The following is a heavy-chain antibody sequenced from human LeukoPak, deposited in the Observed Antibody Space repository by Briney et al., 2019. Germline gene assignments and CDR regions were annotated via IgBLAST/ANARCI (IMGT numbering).Heavy chain of an antibody. CDR1: GDSISGSGHF. V-gene: IGHV4-39*01. CDR2: IHYGGRA. CDR3: ARVNGGDAFDI. J-gene: IGHJ3*02. Sequence: PSETLSLTCTVSGDSISGSGHFGGWIRQPPGKGLEWIGSIHYGGRASYFPSLESRVTISVDTSKNQFSLKVTSLTAADTAVYYCARVNGGDAFDIWGQGKMVTVSS. D-gene: IGHD3-10*01.